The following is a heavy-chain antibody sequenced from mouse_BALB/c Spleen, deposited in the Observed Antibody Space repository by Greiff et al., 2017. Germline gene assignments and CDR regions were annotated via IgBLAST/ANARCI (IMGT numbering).Heavy chain of an antibody. V-gene: IGHV1-87*01. CDR2: IYPGDGDT. CDR1: GYTFTSYW. CDR3: ARYRGNYLAWFAY. Sequence: QVQLKQSGAELARPGASVKLSCKASGYTFTSYWMQWVKQRPGQGLEWIGAIYPGDGDTRYTQKFKGKATLTADKSSSTAYMQLSSLASEDSAVYYCARYRGNYLAWFAYWGQGTLVTVSA. J-gene: IGHJ3*01. D-gene: IGHD2-1*01.